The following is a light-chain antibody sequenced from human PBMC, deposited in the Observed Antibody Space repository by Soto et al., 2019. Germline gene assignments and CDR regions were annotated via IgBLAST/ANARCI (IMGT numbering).Light chain of an antibody. CDR3: EQYGSSPRT. CDR2: AAS. J-gene: IGKJ1*01. Sequence: AIRMTQSPSSFSASTGDRVTITCRASQGISSYLAWYQQKPGKAPKLLIYAASTLQSGVPSRFSGSGSGTDFTLTISRLEPEDFAVYYCEQYGSSPRTFGQGTKVDIK. V-gene: IGKV1-8*01. CDR1: QGISSY.